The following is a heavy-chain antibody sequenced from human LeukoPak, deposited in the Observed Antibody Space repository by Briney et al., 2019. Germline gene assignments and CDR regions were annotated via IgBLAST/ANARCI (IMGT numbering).Heavy chain of an antibody. J-gene: IGHJ4*02. CDR1: GGSISSSSYY. Sequence: SETLSLACTVSGGSISSSSYYWGWIRQPPGKGLEWIGSIYYSGSTYYNPSLKSRVTISVDTSKNQFSLKLSSVTAADTAVYYCASYQPHVAFDYWGQGTLVTVSS. CDR3: ASYQPHVAFDY. V-gene: IGHV4-39*07. CDR2: IYYSGST. D-gene: IGHD2-2*01.